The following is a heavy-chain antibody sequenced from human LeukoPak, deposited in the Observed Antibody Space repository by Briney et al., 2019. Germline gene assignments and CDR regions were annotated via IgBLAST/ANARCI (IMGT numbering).Heavy chain of an antibody. J-gene: IGHJ4*02. V-gene: IGHV3-21*01. Sequence: GRSLRLSCAASGFTFSSYSMNWVRQAPGKGLEWVSSISSSSSYIYYADSVKGRFTISRDNAKNSLYLQMNSLRAEDTAVYYCARDGIAVAGTFDYWGQGTLVTVSS. CDR3: ARDGIAVAGTFDY. CDR2: ISSSSSYI. D-gene: IGHD6-19*01. CDR1: GFTFSSYS.